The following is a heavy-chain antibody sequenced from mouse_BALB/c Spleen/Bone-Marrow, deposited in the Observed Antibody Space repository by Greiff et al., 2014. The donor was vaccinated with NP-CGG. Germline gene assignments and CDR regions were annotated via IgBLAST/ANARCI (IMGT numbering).Heavy chain of an antibody. CDR1: GYTFTDHY. CDR2: IYPGSGNT. CDR3: AREEVRRLAWFAY. V-gene: IGHV1-77*01. J-gene: IGHJ3*01. Sequence: VQLQQSGAELARPGASVKLSCKASGYTFTDHYMNWVKQRTGQGLEWIGEIYPGSGNTYYNEKFRGKATLTADKSSSTVYMQLSSLTSEDSAVYFCAREEVRRLAWFAYWGQGTLVTVSA.